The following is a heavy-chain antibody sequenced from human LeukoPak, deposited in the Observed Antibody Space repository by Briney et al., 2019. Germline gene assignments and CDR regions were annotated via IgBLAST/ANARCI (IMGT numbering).Heavy chain of an antibody. Sequence: GGSLRLSCAASGFTFDDYAMHWVRQAPGKGLEWVSGISWNSGSIGYADSVKGRFTISRDNAKNSLYLQMNSPRAEDTALYYCAKALRRLDDAFDIWGQGTMVTVSS. J-gene: IGHJ3*02. CDR2: ISWNSGSI. CDR1: GFTFDDYA. CDR3: AKALRRLDDAFDI. V-gene: IGHV3-9*01.